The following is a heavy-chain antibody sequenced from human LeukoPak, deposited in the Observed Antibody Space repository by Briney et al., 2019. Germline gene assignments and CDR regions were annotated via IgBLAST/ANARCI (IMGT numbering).Heavy chain of an antibody. J-gene: IGHJ4*02. V-gene: IGHV3-48*01. Sequence: GGSLRLSCAASGFTFSSYSMNWVRQAPGKGLEWVSYISSSSNTYYADSVKGRFTIARDNAKNSLYLQMNSLRAEDTAVYYCARDIGGFNYAVRYDYWGQGTLVTVSS. CDR1: GFTFSSYS. CDR2: ISSSSNT. CDR3: ARDIGGFNYAVRYDY. D-gene: IGHD2-2*01.